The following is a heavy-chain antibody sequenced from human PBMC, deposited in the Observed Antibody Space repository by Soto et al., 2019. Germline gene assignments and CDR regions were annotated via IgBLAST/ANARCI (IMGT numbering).Heavy chain of an antibody. J-gene: IGHJ4*02. CDR2: IWYDGSNK. CDR1: GFTFSSYG. Sequence: GGSLRLSCAASGFTFSSYGMHWVRQAPGKGLEWVAVIWYDGSNKYYADSVKGRFTISRDNSKNTLYLQMNSLRAEDTAVYYCARGPIVVVTAIHFDYWGQGTLVTVSS. D-gene: IGHD2-21*02. CDR3: ARGPIVVVTAIHFDY. V-gene: IGHV3-33*01.